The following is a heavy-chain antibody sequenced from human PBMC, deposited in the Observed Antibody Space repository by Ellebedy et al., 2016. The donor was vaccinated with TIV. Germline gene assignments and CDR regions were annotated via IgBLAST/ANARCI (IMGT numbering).Heavy chain of an antibody. CDR2: ISGDNGNT. CDR3: AREGPYGDYFDY. J-gene: IGHJ4*02. CDR1: GYTFTSYG. D-gene: IGHD4-17*01. Sequence: ASVKVSXKTSGYTFTSYGVNWVRQAPGQGLEWMGWISGDNGNTNYAQKFQGRVTITADDSTSTAYMELSSLRSEDTAVYYCAREGPYGDYFDYWGQGTLVTVSS. V-gene: IGHV1-18*01.